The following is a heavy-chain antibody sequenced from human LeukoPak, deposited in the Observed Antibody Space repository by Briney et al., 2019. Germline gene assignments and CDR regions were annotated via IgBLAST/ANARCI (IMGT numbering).Heavy chain of an antibody. D-gene: IGHD3-10*01. CDR3: ARDSRAPYYGSGSYLDY. J-gene: IGHJ4*02. CDR2: IYYSGST. Sequence: SETLSLTCTVSGGSISSHYWSWIRQPPGKGLEWIGYIYYSGSTNYNPSLKSRVTISVDTSKNQFSLRLSSVTAADTAVYYCARDSRAPYYGSGSYLDYWGQGTMVTVSS. CDR1: GGSISSHY. V-gene: IGHV4-59*11.